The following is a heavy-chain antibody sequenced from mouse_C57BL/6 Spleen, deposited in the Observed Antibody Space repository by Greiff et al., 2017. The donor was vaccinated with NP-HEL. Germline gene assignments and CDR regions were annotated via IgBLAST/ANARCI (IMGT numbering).Heavy chain of an antibody. J-gene: IGHJ1*03. D-gene: IGHD1-1*01. CDR2: ISDGGSYT. Sequence: EVQLVESGGGLVKPGGSLKLSCAASGFTFSSYAMSWVRQTPEKRLEWVATISDGGSYTYYPDNVKGRFTISRDNAKNNLYLQMSDLKSEDTAMYYCARGPYYYGSSYWYFDVWGTGTTVTVSS. CDR1: GFTFSSYA. V-gene: IGHV5-4*01. CDR3: ARGPYYYGSSYWYFDV.